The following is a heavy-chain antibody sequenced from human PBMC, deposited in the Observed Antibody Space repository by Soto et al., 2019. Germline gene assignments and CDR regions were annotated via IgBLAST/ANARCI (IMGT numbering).Heavy chain of an antibody. CDR2: IYYSGST. D-gene: IGHD2-15*01. J-gene: IGHJ4*02. Sequence: QVQLQESGPGLVKPSQTLSLTCTVSGGSISSGGYYWSWIRQHPGKGLEWIGYIYYSGSTYYNPSLESRVTISVDTSKNQFSLKLSSVTAADTAVYYCARVRYCSGGSCSMDLDYWGQGTLVTVSS. V-gene: IGHV4-31*03. CDR3: ARVRYCSGGSCSMDLDY. CDR1: GGSISSGGYY.